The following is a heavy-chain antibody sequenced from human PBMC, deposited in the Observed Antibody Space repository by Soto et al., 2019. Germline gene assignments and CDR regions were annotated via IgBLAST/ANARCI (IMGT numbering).Heavy chain of an antibody. CDR1: GGSISSYY. CDR2: IYYSGST. V-gene: IGHV4-59*01. Sequence: QVQLQESGPGLVKPSETLSLTCTVSGGSISSYYWSWIRQPPGKGLEWIGYIYYSGSTNYNPSLKSRVTISVDTSKNQFSLKLSSVTAADTAVYYCARESRISIAARSDAFDIWGQGTMVTVSS. CDR3: ARESRISIAARSDAFDI. J-gene: IGHJ3*02. D-gene: IGHD6-6*01.